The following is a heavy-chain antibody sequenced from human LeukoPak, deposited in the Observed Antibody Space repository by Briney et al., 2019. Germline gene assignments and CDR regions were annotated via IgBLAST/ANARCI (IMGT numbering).Heavy chain of an antibody. J-gene: IGHJ4*02. Sequence: SETLSLTCVVYGGSFSGYYWSWIRQPPGKGLEWIGEINHSGSTNYNPSLKSRVTISVDTSKNQFSLKLSSVTAADTAVYYCARSWYCSSTSCYAIDYWGQGTLVTVSS. CDR2: INHSGST. V-gene: IGHV4-34*01. CDR1: GGSFSGYY. CDR3: ARSWYCSSTSCYAIDY. D-gene: IGHD2-2*01.